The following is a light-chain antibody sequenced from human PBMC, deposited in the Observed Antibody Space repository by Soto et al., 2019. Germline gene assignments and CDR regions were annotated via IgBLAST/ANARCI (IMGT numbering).Light chain of an antibody. Sequence: DIQMTQSPSSLSASVGDRVTITCRASQSINTYLIWYQQKLGKAPNLLIYSASNLQSGVPSRFSGSGSGTDFTLTISSLQPEDFATYYCQQSYSAPPTFGQGTKVDIK. CDR1: QSINTY. V-gene: IGKV1-39*01. CDR3: QQSYSAPPT. J-gene: IGKJ1*01. CDR2: SAS.